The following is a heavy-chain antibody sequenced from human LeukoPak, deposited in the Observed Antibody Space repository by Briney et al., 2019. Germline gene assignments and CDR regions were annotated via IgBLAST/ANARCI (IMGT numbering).Heavy chain of an antibody. CDR3: ARDLLDTYYFGSGSYEGPDY. J-gene: IGHJ4*02. V-gene: IGHV3-23*01. CDR2: ISGSGGST. D-gene: IGHD3-10*01. Sequence: AGSLRLSCAASGFTFSSYAMSWVRQAPGKGLGWVSAISGSGGSTYYADSVKGRFTISRDNSKNTLYLQMNSLRAEDTAVYYCARDLLDTYYFGSGSYEGPDYWGQGTLVTVSS. CDR1: GFTFSSYA.